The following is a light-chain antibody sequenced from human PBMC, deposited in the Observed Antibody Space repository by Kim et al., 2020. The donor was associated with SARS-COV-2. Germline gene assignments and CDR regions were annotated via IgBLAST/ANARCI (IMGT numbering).Light chain of an antibody. Sequence: DIQMTQSPSSLSTSVGDTVTITCRASQGIGNYLAWYQQKPGKPPKLLIYDASALHSGVPSRFSGSGSGTEFTLTISSLQPEDVATYFCQKFSGAPRTFGQGTKVDIK. J-gene: IGKJ1*01. V-gene: IGKV1-27*01. CDR3: QKFSGAPRT. CDR1: QGIGNY. CDR2: DAS.